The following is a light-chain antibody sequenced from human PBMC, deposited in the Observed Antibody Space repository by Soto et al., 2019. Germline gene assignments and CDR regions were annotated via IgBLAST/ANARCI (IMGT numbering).Light chain of an antibody. CDR3: QSYDSSLSWV. J-gene: IGLJ3*02. V-gene: IGLV1-40*01. CDR1: SSNIGAGYD. Sequence: QPVLTQPPSVSGAPGQRVTISCTGSSSNIGAGYDVHWYQQLPGTAPKLLIYGNSNRPSGVPDRFSGSKSGTSASLAITGLQAEDEADYYCQSYDSSLSWVFGGGTKSPS. CDR2: GNS.